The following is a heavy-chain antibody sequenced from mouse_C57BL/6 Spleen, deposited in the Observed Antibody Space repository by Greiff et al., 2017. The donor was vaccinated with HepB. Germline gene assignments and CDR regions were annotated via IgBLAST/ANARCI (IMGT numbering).Heavy chain of an antibody. J-gene: IGHJ4*01. CDR2: IDPENGDT. CDR1: GFNIKDDY. V-gene: IGHV14-4*01. D-gene: IGHD2-4*01. CDR3: TPLYDYDVRHAMDY. Sequence: EVQLQQSGAELVRPGASVKLSCTASGFNIKDDYMHWVKQRPEQGLEWIGWIDPENGDTEYASKFQGKATITADTSSNTAYLQLSSLTSEDTAVYYCTPLYDYDVRHAMDYWGQGTSVTVSS.